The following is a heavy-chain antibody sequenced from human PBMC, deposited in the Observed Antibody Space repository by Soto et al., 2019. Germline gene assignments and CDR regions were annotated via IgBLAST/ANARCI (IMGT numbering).Heavy chain of an antibody. CDR1: AYTFTSYY. Sequence: ASVKVSCKASAYTFTSYYMHWVRQAPGRGLEWMGIINPSGGSTTYAQKFQGRVTMTRDTSASTVYMELSSLRSEDTAVYYCAREVGCSVTSCNETHYGMDVWGQGTTVTVSS. V-gene: IGHV1-46*01. CDR3: AREVGCSVTSCNETHYGMDV. D-gene: IGHD2-2*01. CDR2: INPSGGST. J-gene: IGHJ6*02.